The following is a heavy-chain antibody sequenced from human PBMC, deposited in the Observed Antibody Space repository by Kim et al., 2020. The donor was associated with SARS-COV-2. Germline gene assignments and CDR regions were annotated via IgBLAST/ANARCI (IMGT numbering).Heavy chain of an antibody. CDR1: GFTFSSYA. CDR2: ITDSGGKT. Sequence: GGSLRLSCAASGFTFSSYAMNWVRQGTGKGLEWVSAITDSGGKTYYADSVKGRFTIFRDNSKNTLYLEMNSLTAEETAFYYCARVPTDSSQPLDYWGQGTLVTVSS. J-gene: IGHJ4*02. D-gene: IGHD1-1*01. CDR3: ARVPTDSSQPLDY. V-gene: IGHV3-23*01.